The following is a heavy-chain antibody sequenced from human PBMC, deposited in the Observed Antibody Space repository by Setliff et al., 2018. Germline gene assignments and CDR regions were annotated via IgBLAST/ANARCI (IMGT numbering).Heavy chain of an antibody. V-gene: IGHV4-34*01. CDR2: INHRGST. J-gene: IGHJ6*02. D-gene: IGHD5-12*01. CDR3: ARDQWVRSPPLYFSYSMDV. CDR1: GDSLSDYY. Sequence: PSETLSLTCAVYGDSLSDYYWSWIRQAPGKGPEWIEEINHRGSTNYSPSLRSRVTMSVDTSKKQLSLMLSTVTAADTAVYYCARDQWVRSPPLYFSYSMDVWGQGTTVTVSS.